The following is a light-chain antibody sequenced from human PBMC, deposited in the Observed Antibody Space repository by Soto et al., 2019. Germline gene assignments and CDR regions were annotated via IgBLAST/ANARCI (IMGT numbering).Light chain of an antibody. CDR1: QSVISSY. CDR2: AVS. Sequence: EIVLTQSPGTLSLSPGERATLSCRASQSVISSYLAWYQQKPGQAPRLLIYAVSRRATGIPDRFTGSGSGTEFTLTISRLEPEDFAVYYCQQYGGSPPVTFGQGTRLEIK. J-gene: IGKJ5*01. CDR3: QQYGGSPPVT. V-gene: IGKV3-20*01.